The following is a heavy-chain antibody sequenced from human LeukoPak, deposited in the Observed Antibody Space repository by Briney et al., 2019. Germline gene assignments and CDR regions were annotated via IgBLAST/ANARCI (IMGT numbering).Heavy chain of an antibody. V-gene: IGHV1-18*01. Sequence: ASVKVSCKASGYIFTSYGISWVRQDPGQGLEWMGWISAYNGNTNYAQKLQGRVTMTTDTSTSTAYMELRSLRSDDTAVYYCARDGGYCSGGSCGWFDPWGQGTLVTVSS. CDR3: ARDGGYCSGGSCGWFDP. CDR2: ISAYNGNT. CDR1: GYIFTSYG. D-gene: IGHD2-15*01. J-gene: IGHJ5*02.